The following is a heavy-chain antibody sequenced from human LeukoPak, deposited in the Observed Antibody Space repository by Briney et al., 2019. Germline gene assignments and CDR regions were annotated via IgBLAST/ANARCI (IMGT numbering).Heavy chain of an antibody. V-gene: IGHV4-59*01. Sequence: SETLSLTCTVSGGSISSYYWSWIRQPPGKGLEWIGYIYYSGSTNYNPSLKSRVTISADTSKNQFSLKLSSVTAADAAVYYCARERRDGYKVYFDYWGQGTQVTVSS. CDR3: ARERRDGYKVYFDY. J-gene: IGHJ4*02. CDR1: GGSISSYY. D-gene: IGHD5-24*01. CDR2: IYYSGST.